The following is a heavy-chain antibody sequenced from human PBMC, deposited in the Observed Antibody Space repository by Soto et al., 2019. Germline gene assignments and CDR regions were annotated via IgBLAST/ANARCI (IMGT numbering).Heavy chain of an antibody. J-gene: IGHJ4*02. CDR1: GGTFSGYT. CDR2: IIPMLGIA. V-gene: IGHV1-69*08. D-gene: IGHD4-17*01. CDR3: ARDYHYCGPPWYFDY. Sequence: QVQLVQSGAEVKKPGSSVKVSCKASGGTFSGYTISWVRQAPGQGLEWMGRIIPMLGIANYAQKFQGRVTITADKSTSTAYMELSSLRSEDTAVYYCARDYHYCGPPWYFDYWGQGTLVTVSS.